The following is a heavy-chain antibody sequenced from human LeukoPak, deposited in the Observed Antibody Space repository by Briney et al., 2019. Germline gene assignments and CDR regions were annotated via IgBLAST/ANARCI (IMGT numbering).Heavy chain of an antibody. CDR3: ARTFGSGSFWYYYMDV. D-gene: IGHD3-10*01. CDR2: INQDGSEK. J-gene: IGHJ6*03. V-gene: IGHV3-7*01. CDR1: GFTFSSYW. Sequence: GGSLRLSCAASGFTFSSYWMTWVRQAPGKGLEWVANINQDGSEKYYVDSVKGRFTISRDNAKNSLYLQMNSLRAEDTAVYYCARTFGSGSFWYYYMDVWGNGTTVSISS.